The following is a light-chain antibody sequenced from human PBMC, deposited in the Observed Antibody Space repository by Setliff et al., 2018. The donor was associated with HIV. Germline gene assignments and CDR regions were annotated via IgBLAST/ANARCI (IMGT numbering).Light chain of an antibody. J-gene: IGLJ1*01. CDR1: SSNIGSNT. CDR2: SNN. V-gene: IGLV1-44*01. Sequence: GSSSNIGSNTLNWYQQLPGTAPKLLIHSNNQRPSGVPDRFSGSKSGTSASLAISGLQSGDEADYFCAAWDDSLNDYVFGSGTKVTVL. CDR3: AAWDDSLNDYV.